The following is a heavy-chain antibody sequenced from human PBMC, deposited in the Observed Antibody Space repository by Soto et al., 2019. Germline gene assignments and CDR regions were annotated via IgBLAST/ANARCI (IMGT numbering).Heavy chain of an antibody. Sequence: SETLSLTSTVSGGSISSGGYYWSWIRQHPGKGLEWIGYIYYSGSTYYNPSLKSRVTISVDTSKNQFSLKLSSVTAADTAVYYCARAHLPYGSGTPSPYYYYGMDVWGQGTTVTVSS. D-gene: IGHD3-10*01. CDR3: ARAHLPYGSGTPSPYYYYGMDV. CDR1: GGSISSGGYY. CDR2: IYYSGST. V-gene: IGHV4-31*03. J-gene: IGHJ6*02.